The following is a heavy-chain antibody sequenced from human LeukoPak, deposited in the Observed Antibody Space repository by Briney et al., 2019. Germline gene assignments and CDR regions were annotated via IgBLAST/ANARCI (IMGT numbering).Heavy chain of an antibody. D-gene: IGHD1-1*01. CDR1: GYTFTGYY. CDR2: INTNTGNP. CDR3: ATTGSRTLDY. J-gene: IGHJ4*02. Sequence: ASVKVSCKASGYTFTGYYMHWVRQAPGQGLEWMGWINTNTGNPTYAQGFTGRFVFSLDTSVSTAYLQISSLKAEDTAVYYCATTGSRTLDYWGQGTLVTVSS. V-gene: IGHV7-4-1*02.